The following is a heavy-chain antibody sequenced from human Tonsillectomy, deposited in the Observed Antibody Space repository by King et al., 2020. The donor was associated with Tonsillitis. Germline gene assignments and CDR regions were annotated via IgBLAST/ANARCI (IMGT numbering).Heavy chain of an antibody. CDR2: IFSSGNT. V-gene: IGHV4-61*02. Sequence: VQLQESGPGLVKPSQTLSLTCTVSGDSIDSGSHYWGWIRQPAGKGLEFIGRIFSSGNTNYNPSLKIRVTMSVDTSKNQFSLKLTSVTAADTAVYYCARVMSWYENWFHPGGQGTLVTVSS. CDR3: ARVMSWYENWFHP. J-gene: IGHJ5*02. D-gene: IGHD6-13*01. CDR1: GDSIDSGSHY.